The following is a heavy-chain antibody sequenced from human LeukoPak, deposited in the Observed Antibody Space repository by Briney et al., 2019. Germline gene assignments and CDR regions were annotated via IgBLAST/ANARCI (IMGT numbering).Heavy chain of an antibody. Sequence: SETLSLTCTVSGGSISSGDYYWNWIRQPPGKGLEWIGYIYYSGSTYYNPSLKSRVTISVDTSKNQFSLKLSSVTAADTAVYYCARWFGESWDWFDPWGQGTLVTVSS. J-gene: IGHJ5*02. CDR1: GGSISSGDYY. CDR3: ARWFGESWDWFDP. V-gene: IGHV4-30-4*01. D-gene: IGHD3-10*01. CDR2: IYYSGST.